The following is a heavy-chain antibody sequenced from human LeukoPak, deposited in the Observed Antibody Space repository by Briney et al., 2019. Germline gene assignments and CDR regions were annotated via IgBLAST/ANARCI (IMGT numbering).Heavy chain of an antibody. J-gene: IGHJ4*02. V-gene: IGHV3-30*18. CDR2: ISYDGSNK. D-gene: IGHD3-9*01. CDR1: GFTFSSYG. CDR3: ANAGSDILTGDFDY. Sequence: GGSLRLSCAASGFTFSSYGMHWVRQAPGKGLEWVAVISYDGSNKYYADSVKGRFTISRDNSKNTLYLQMNSLRAEDTAVYYCANAGSDILTGDFDYWGQGTLVTVSS.